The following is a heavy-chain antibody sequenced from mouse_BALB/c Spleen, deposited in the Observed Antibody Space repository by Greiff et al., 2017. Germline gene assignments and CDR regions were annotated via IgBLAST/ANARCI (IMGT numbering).Heavy chain of an antibody. CDR1: GYTFTDYN. CDR2: INPNNGGT. CDR3: ARKRDGNYDAMDY. V-gene: IGHV1-18*01. D-gene: IGHD2-1*01. J-gene: IGHJ4*01. Sequence: EVKLMESGPELVKPGASVKIPCKASGYTFTDYNMDWVKQSHGKSLEWIGDINPNNGGTIYNQKFKGKATLTVDKSSSTAYMELRSLTSEDTAVYYCARKRDGNYDAMDYWGQGTSVTVSS.